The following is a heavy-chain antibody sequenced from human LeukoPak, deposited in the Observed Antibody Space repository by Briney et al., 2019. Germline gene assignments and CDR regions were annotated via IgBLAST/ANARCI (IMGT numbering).Heavy chain of an antibody. J-gene: IGHJ3*02. V-gene: IGHV1-18*01. Sequence: GASVKVSCKASGYTFTSYGISWVRQAPGQGLEWMGWISAYNGNTNYAQKLQGRVTMTTDTSTSTAYMELRSLRSDDTAVYYCARGTRNYDFWSGYYSLDAFDIWGQGTMVTVSS. CDR1: GYTFTSYG. CDR3: ARGTRNYDFWSGYYSLDAFDI. CDR2: ISAYNGNT. D-gene: IGHD3-3*01.